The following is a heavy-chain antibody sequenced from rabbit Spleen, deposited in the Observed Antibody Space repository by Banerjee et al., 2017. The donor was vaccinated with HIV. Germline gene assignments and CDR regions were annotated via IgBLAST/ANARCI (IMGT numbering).Heavy chain of an antibody. D-gene: IGHD2-1*01. Sequence: QSLQESGGDLVKPGASLTLTCTASGFSFSGGYYVCWVRQAPGKGPEWIACINTGSGGSTYYASWVNGRFTISKTSSTTVTLKMTTLTAADTSLYFCARKETYGNGDYFTLWGPGTLVTVS. CDR1: GFSFSGGYY. CDR3: ARKETYGNGDYFTL. J-gene: IGHJ4*01. V-gene: IGHV1S40*01. CDR2: INTGSGGST.